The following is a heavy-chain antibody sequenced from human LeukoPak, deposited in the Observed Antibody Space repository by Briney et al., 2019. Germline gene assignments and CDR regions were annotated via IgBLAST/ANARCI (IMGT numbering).Heavy chain of an antibody. V-gene: IGHV1-8*01. D-gene: IGHD6-25*01. CDR1: GYTFTNND. J-gene: IGHJ4*02. Sequence: GASVKVSCTASGYTFTNNDINWVRQAPGQGLEWMGWMNPNSGNTGYGQKFQGRVTMTRNTSISAAYMELSSLRSDDTAVYYCAQREAGSDYWGQGTLVTVSS. CDR3: AQREAGSDY. CDR2: MNPNSGNT.